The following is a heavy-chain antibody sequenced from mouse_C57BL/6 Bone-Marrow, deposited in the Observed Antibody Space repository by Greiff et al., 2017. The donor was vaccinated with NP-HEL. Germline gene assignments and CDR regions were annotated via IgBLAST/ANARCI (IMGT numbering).Heavy chain of an antibody. V-gene: IGHV1-64*01. CDR2: IHPNSGST. J-gene: IGHJ2*01. CDR3: EVITTADFDY. Sequence: QVQLKQPGAELVKPGASVKLSCKASGYTFTSYWMHWVKQRPGQGLEWIGMIHPNSGSTNYNEKFKSKATLTVDKSSSTAYMQLSSLTSEDSAVYYCEVITTADFDYWGQGTTLTVSS. CDR1: GYTFTSYW. D-gene: IGHD1-1*01.